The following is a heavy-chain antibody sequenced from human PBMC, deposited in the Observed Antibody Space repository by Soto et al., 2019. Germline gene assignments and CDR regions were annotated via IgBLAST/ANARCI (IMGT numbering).Heavy chain of an antibody. CDR2: IYYTGST. V-gene: IGHV4-30-4*08. CDR1: VGCH. Sequence: VGCHWIRNRQPPGKGLEWIGYIYYTGSTFNNPSLKSRVSISIDTSKTQFSLKLSSVTAADTAVYYCARIHFDDEPPYYYYVLDVWGKRSTVPGSS. J-gene: IGHJ6*04. CDR3: ARIHFDDEPPYYYYVLDV. D-gene: IGHD5-18*01.